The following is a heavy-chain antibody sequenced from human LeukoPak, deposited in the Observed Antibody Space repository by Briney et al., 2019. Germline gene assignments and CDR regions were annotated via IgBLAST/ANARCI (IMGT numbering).Heavy chain of an antibody. CDR1: GGSISSYY. CDR3: ASSGRLNYMDV. Sequence: PSETLSLTCSVSGGSISSYYWSWIRQPPGKGLEWIGYIYYSGSTNYNPSLKSRVTISVDTSKNQFSLKLSSVTAADTAVYYCASSGRLNYMDVWGKGATVTISS. V-gene: IGHV4-59*01. D-gene: IGHD6-19*01. J-gene: IGHJ6*03. CDR2: IYYSGST.